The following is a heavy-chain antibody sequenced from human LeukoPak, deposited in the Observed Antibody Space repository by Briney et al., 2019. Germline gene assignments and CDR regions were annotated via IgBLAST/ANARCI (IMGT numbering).Heavy chain of an antibody. CDR2: IYYSGST. CDR3: ASGPVTYYYDSSGYYWVY. Sequence: SETLSLTCTVSGGSISSSSYYWGWIRQPPGKGLEWIGSIYYSGSTYYNPSLKSRVTISVDTSKNQFSLKLSSVTAADTAVYYCASGPVTYYYDSSGYYWVYWGQGTLVTVSS. V-gene: IGHV4-39*07. J-gene: IGHJ4*02. CDR1: GGSISSSSYY. D-gene: IGHD3-22*01.